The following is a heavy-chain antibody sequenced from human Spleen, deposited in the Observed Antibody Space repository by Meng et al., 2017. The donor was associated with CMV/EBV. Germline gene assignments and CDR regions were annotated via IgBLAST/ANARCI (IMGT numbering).Heavy chain of an antibody. CDR3: VPSTGTNYVGYYVP. D-gene: IGHD4/OR15-4a*01. J-gene: IGHJ5*02. CDR1: GFTFSRYG. Sequence: GESLKISCAAFGFTFSRYGMYWARQAPGKGLEWVAVIRYDGSNKYYVDSVKGRFTISRDNSKNTLYLQMNSLRVDDTAMYYCVPSTGTNYVGYYVPWGQGTLVTVSS. V-gene: IGHV3-33*07. CDR2: IRYDGSNK.